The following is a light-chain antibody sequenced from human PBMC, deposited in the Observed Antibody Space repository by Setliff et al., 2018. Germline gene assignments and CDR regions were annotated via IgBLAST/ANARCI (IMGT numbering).Light chain of an antibody. CDR2: SNN. V-gene: IGLV1-44*01. J-gene: IGLJ1*01. CDR1: TSNIGSNP. Sequence: QSVLTQPPSASGTPGQGITISCSGGTSNIGSNPVNWYQQLPGTAPKLLIYSNNQRPSGVPDRFSGSKSGTSASLAVSGLQSEDEADFYCEAWDDSLNGDVFGSGTKVTVL. CDR3: EAWDDSLNGDV.